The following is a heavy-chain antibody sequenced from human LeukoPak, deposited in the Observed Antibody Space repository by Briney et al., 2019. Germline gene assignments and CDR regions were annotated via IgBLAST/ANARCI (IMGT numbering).Heavy chain of an antibody. Sequence: GGSLRLSCAASGFTFSSYAMHWVRQAPGKGLEWVAVIWYDGSNKYYADSVKGRFTISRDNSKNTLYLQMNSLRAEDTAVYYCARVGQQLVIDYWGQGTLVTVSS. V-gene: IGHV3-33*08. CDR3: ARVGQQLVIDY. J-gene: IGHJ4*02. D-gene: IGHD6-13*01. CDR2: IWYDGSNK. CDR1: GFTFSSYA.